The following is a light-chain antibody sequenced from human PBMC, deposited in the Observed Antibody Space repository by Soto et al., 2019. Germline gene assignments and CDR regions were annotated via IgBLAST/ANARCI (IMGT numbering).Light chain of an antibody. CDR1: QSINTF. J-gene: IGKJ1*01. CDR3: QQSYYIPWT. CDR2: DAS. Sequence: DIQMTQSPASLSASVGDTVTITCRGSQSINTFLSWYRHKPGKAPELLIYDASTLQIGVPSRFSGSGYGTEFTLTISSLQSEDFATYYCQQSYYIPWTFDQGTKVEVK. V-gene: IGKV1-39*01.